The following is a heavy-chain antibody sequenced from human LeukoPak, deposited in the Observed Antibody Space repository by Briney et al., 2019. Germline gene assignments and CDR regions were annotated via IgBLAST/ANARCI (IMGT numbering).Heavy chain of an antibody. V-gene: IGHV3-21*01. Sequence: PGGSLRLSCAASGFTFSDYTMNWVRQAPGKGLEWVACITTRSSYMYYADSVKGRFTISRDNAKNSLYLQMNSLRAEDTAVYYCAKDRLTYYYYGMDVWGQGTTVTDSS. CDR2: ITTRSSYM. D-gene: IGHD2-15*01. CDR1: GFTFSDYT. CDR3: AKDRLTYYYYGMDV. J-gene: IGHJ6*02.